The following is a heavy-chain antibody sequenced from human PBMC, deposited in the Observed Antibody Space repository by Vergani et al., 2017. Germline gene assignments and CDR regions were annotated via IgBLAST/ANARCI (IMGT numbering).Heavy chain of an antibody. CDR3: AKDGFGYYDSSGSLGRYYYYYGMDV. V-gene: IGHV3-23*01. D-gene: IGHD3-22*01. J-gene: IGHJ6*02. CDR1: GFTFSSYA. Sequence: EVQLLESGGGLVQPGGSLRLSCAASGFTFSSYAMSWVRQAPGKGLEWVSAISGSGGSTYYADSVKGRFTISRDNSKNTLYLQMNSLRAEDTAVYYCAKDGFGYYDSSGSLGRYYYYYGMDVWGQGTTVTVSS. CDR2: ISGSGGST.